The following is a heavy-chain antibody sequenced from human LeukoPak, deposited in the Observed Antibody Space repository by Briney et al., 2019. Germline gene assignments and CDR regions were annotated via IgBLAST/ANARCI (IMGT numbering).Heavy chain of an antibody. V-gene: IGHV3-74*01. CDR3: AKDQSRSGRGVDP. CDR2: INSDGSST. CDR1: GFTFSTYW. D-gene: IGHD3-10*01. Sequence: GGSLRLSCAASGFTFSTYWMHWVRQAPGKGLVWVSRINSDGSSTTYADSVKGRFTISRDNAKNSLYLQMNSLRAEDTALYYCAKDQSRSGRGVDPWGQGTLVTVSS. J-gene: IGHJ5*02.